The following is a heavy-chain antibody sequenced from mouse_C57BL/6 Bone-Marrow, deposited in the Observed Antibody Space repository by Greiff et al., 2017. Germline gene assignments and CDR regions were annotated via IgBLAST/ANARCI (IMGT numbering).Heavy chain of an antibody. CDR1: GYTFTSYG. Sequence: QVQLKQSGAELARPGASVKLSCKASGYTFTSYGISWVKQRTGQGLEWIGEIYPRSGNTYYTEKFKGKATLTADKSSSTAYMELRSLTSEDSAVYFCARSFTTVVYWYFDVWGTGTTVTVSS. CDR3: ARSFTTVVYWYFDV. D-gene: IGHD1-1*01. J-gene: IGHJ1*03. CDR2: IYPRSGNT. V-gene: IGHV1-81*01.